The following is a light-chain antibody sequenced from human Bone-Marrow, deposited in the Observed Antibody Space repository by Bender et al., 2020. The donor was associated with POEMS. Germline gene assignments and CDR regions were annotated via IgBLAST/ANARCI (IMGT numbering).Light chain of an antibody. J-gene: IGLJ2*01. CDR2: EVS. V-gene: IGLV2-14*01. CDR1: SSDVGGYNS. CDR3: SSYTSSSTYVV. Sequence: QSALTQPASVSGSPGQSITISCTGTSSDVGGYNSVSWYQQHPGKAPKHLIYEVSNRPSGVSNRFSGSKSDNTASLTISGLQAEDEADYYCSSYTSSSTYVVFGGGTKLTVL.